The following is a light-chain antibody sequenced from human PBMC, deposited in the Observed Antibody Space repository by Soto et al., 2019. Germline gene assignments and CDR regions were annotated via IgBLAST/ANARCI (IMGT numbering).Light chain of an antibody. V-gene: IGLV2-8*01. CDR2: EVS. Sequence: QSALTQPPSASGSPGQSVTISCTGTSSDVGGYNYVSWYQQHPGKAPKLMIYEVSKRPSRVPDRFSGSKSGNTASLTVSGLQAEDEADYYCSSFAANNNFVYVFGTGTKLTVL. CDR1: SSDVGGYNY. CDR3: SSFAANNNFVYV. J-gene: IGLJ1*01.